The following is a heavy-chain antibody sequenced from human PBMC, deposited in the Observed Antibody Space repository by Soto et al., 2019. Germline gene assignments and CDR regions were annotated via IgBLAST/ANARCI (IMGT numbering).Heavy chain of an antibody. D-gene: IGHD2-8*01. CDR3: ARRTWGMDV. J-gene: IGHJ6*02. CDR1: SGSIDTTNW. Sequence: QVQLQESGPGLMKPSGTLSLTCAVSSGSIDTTNWWSWVRQPPGKGVEWIGEIFHSGNTYYNPSLASRVTISVDTSTNQFSLNLRSVTAADTAVYYCARRTWGMDVWGQGTTVTVSS. CDR2: IFHSGNT. V-gene: IGHV4-4*02.